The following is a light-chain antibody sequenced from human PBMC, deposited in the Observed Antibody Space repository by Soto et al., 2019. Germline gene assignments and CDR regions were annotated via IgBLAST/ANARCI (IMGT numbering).Light chain of an antibody. CDR3: HQPNGYELA. CDR2: SAS. Sequence: DIQLTQSPSFLSAFVGDTVTITCRASQAMRTYLAWYQQKPGKVPKLLIRSASSLQSGVAPRFSGGGSGTEFALQIPALQPDAVGLYYSHQPNGYELAFGG. CDR1: QAMRTY. J-gene: IGKJ4*01. V-gene: IGKV1-9*01.